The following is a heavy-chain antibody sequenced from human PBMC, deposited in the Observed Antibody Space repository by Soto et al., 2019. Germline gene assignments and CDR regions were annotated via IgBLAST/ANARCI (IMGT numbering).Heavy chain of an antibody. CDR2: IYSCPST. D-gene: IGHD6-13*01. V-gene: IGHV3-66*01. CDR1: GFTVSSNY. Sequence: LILSSAASGFTVSSNYTSFILPAPGKGLDCVSVIYSCPSTYYAASVKGRFTISRDNSKNTLYLQMNRLRAEDMAVYYCARAPSSSSWYNWFDPWGQGTLVTVAS. CDR3: ARAPSSSSWYNWFDP. J-gene: IGHJ5*02.